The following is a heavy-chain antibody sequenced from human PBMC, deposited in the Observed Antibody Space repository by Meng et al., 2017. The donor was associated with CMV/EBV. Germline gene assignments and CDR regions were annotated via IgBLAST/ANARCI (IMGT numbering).Heavy chain of an antibody. CDR3: ARVGGGNWFDP. CDR1: GYTVTSYG. Sequence: VHVRTSGAEVQKPGASVDASSKASGYTVTSYGISWVRQAPGQGLEWMGWISAYNGNTNYAQKLQGRVTMTTDTSTSTAYMELRSLRSDDTAVYYCARVGGGNWFDPWGQGTLVTVSS. V-gene: IGHV1-18*01. J-gene: IGHJ5*02. CDR2: ISAYNGNT. D-gene: IGHD3-16*01.